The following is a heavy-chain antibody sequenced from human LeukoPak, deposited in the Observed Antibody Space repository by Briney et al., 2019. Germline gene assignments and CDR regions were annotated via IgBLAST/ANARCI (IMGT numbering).Heavy chain of an antibody. V-gene: IGHV3-23*01. CDR3: AKGLATVGSSRYYFDY. CDR2: ISGSGGST. Sequence: GGPLRLSCAASGFTFSSYAMSWVRQAPGKGLEWVSAISGSGGSTYYADSVKGRFTISRDNSKNTLYPQMNSLRAEDTAVYYCAKGLATVGSSRYYFDYWGQGTLVTVSS. J-gene: IGHJ4*02. CDR1: GFTFSSYA. D-gene: IGHD4-23*01.